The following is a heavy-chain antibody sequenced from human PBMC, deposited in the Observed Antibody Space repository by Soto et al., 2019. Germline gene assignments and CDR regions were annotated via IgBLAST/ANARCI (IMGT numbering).Heavy chain of an antibody. CDR2: INPNSGGT. CDR1: GYTFTGYY. CDR3: ARGGLLWFGELLDFDY. D-gene: IGHD3-10*01. J-gene: IGHJ4*02. Sequence: ASVKVSCKASGYTFTGYYMHWVRQAPRQGLEWMGWINPNSGGTNYAQKFQGWVTMTRDTSISTAYMELSRLRSDDTAVYYCARGGLLWFGELLDFDYWGQGTLVTVSS. V-gene: IGHV1-2*04.